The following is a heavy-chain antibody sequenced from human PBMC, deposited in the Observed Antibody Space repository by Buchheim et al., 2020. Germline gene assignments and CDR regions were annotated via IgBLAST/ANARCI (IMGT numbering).Heavy chain of an antibody. V-gene: IGHV1-46*01. CDR2: INPSGGST. Sequence: QVQLVQSGAEVKKPGASVKVSCKASGYTFTSYYMHWVRQAPGQGLEWMGIINPSGGSTSYAQKFQGRVTMTRDTSTRPVYMELSSLRSEDTAVYYCAREAYYDILTGTPFDPWGQGTL. CDR1: GYTFTSYY. D-gene: IGHD3-9*01. J-gene: IGHJ5*02. CDR3: AREAYYDILTGTPFDP.